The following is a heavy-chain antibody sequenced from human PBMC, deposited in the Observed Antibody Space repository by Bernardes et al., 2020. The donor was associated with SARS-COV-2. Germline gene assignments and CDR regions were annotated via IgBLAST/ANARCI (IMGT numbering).Heavy chain of an antibody. Sequence: GSLRLSCAASGFPLSSYWMNWVRQAPGKGLEWVANIKEDGSYEYYVDSVKGRFTISRDNAKNSLYLQMDSLRVEDTAVYYCARDPILPAYWGLDVWGQGTIITVAS. CDR2: IKEDGSYE. V-gene: IGHV3-7*03. D-gene: IGHD3-9*01. CDR3: ARDPILPAYWGLDV. CDR1: GFPLSSYW. J-gene: IGHJ6*02.